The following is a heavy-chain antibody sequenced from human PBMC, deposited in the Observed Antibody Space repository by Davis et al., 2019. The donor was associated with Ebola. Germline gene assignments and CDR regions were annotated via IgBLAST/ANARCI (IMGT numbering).Heavy chain of an antibody. CDR2: ISYDGSNK. CDR3: ARDSPDHDFWSGYVPDAFDI. Sequence: PGGSLRLSCAASGFTFSSYGMHWVRQAPGKGLEWVAVISYDGSNKYYADSVKGRFTISRDNSKNTLYLQMNSLRAEDTAVYYCARDSPDHDFWSGYVPDAFDIWGQGTMVTVSS. J-gene: IGHJ3*02. V-gene: IGHV3-30*03. D-gene: IGHD3-3*01. CDR1: GFTFSSYG.